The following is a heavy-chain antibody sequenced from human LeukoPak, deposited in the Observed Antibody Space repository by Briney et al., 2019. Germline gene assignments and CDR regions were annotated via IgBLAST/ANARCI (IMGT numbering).Heavy chain of an antibody. D-gene: IGHD2-21*01. Sequence: PGGSLRLSCAASGFTFSSYGMHWVRQAPGKGLEWVAFIRFDGSNKYYADSVKGRFTISRDNSKNTLYLQMNSLRAEDTAVYYCAKDHADIVVVIAPLHYFEYWGQGTLVTVSS. CDR1: GFTFSSYG. J-gene: IGHJ4*02. CDR2: IRFDGSNK. CDR3: AKDHADIVVVIAPLHYFEY. V-gene: IGHV3-30*02.